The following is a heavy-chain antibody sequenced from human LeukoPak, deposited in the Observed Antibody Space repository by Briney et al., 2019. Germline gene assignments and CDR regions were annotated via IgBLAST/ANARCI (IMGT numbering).Heavy chain of an antibody. J-gene: IGHJ4*02. D-gene: IGHD3-3*01. V-gene: IGHV3-23*01. CDR2: ISGSGGST. Sequence: QPGGSLRLSCAASGFTFSGYAMSWVRQAPGKGLEWVSAISGSGGSTYYADSVKGRFTISRDNSKNTLYLQMNSLRAEDTAVYYCAKDKGIRRTRITIFGVVIISYFDYWGQGTLVTVSS. CDR3: AKDKGIRRTRITIFGVVIISYFDY. CDR1: GFTFSGYA.